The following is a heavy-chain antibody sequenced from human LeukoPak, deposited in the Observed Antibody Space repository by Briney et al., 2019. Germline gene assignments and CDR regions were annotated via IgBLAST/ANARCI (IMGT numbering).Heavy chain of an antibody. CDR1: GGSISSSSYY. CDR3: ARAISDAAAGTDFDY. J-gene: IGHJ4*02. V-gene: IGHV4-39*07. CDR2: IYYSGST. D-gene: IGHD6-13*01. Sequence: SETLSLTCTVSGGSISSSSYYWGWIRQPPGKGLEWIGSIYYSGSTYYNPSLKGRVTISVDTSKNQFSLKLSSVTAADTAVYSCARAISDAAAGTDFDYWGQGTLVTVSS.